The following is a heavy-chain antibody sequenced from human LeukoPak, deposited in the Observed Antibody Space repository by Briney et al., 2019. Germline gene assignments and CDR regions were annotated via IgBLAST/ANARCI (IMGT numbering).Heavy chain of an antibody. V-gene: IGHV1-18*01. CDR2: ISAYNGNT. CDR3: ARVGQGPAVVNWFDP. CDR1: GGTFSSYA. J-gene: IGHJ5*02. Sequence: GSSVKVSCKASGGTFSSYAISWVRQAPGQGLEWMGWISAYNGNTNYAQKLQGRVTMTTDTSTSTAYMELRSLRSDDTAVYYCARVGQGPAVVNWFDPWGQGTLVTVSS. D-gene: IGHD2-2*01.